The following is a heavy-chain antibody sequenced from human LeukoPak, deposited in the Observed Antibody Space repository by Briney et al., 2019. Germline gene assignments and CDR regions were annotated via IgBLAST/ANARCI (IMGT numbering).Heavy chain of an antibody. D-gene: IGHD5-12*01. V-gene: IGHV3-7*01. CDR1: GFTFSNYW. J-gene: IGHJ4*02. CDR2: INQDGSEE. CDR3: VRDGGVSGYDLLDY. Sequence: GGSLRLSCAASGFTFSNYWMTGVLQAPGEGLEWVAHINQDGSEEHYMDSVKARFTISRDNAKNSLSLQMNSLRAEDTAVYYCVRDGGVSGYDLLDYWGQGTLVTVSS.